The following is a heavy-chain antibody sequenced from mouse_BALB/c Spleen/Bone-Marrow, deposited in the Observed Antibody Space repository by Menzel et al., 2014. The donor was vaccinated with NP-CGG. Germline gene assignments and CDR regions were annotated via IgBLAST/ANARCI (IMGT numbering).Heavy chain of an antibody. J-gene: IGHJ4*01. CDR3: ARWLLPYGLDY. Sequence: EVQGVESGAELVKPGASVKLSCTASGFNIKDTYMHWVKQRPEQGLEWIGRIEPANGNTKYDPKFQGKATITADTSSNTAYLQLSSLTSEDTAVYYCARWLLPYGLDYWGQGTSVTVSS. V-gene: IGHV14-3*02. CDR1: GFNIKDTY. D-gene: IGHD2-3*01. CDR2: IEPANGNT.